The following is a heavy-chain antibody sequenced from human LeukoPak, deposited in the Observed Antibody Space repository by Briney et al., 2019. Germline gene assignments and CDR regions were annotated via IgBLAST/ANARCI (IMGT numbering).Heavy chain of an antibody. J-gene: IGHJ5*02. D-gene: IGHD2-15*01. CDR1: GYTFTSYY. Sequence: ASVNVSCKASGYTFTSYYMHWVRQAPGQGLEWMGIINPSGGSTSYAQKFQGRVTMTRDTSTSTVYMELSSLRSEDTAVYYCARGRVAANPLNWFDPWGQGTLVTVSS. CDR2: INPSGGST. CDR3: ARGRVAANPLNWFDP. V-gene: IGHV1-46*01.